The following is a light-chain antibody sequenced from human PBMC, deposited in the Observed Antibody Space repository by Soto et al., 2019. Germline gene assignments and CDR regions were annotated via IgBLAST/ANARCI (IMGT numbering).Light chain of an antibody. CDR3: SSFTSRSTFNYV. Sequence: QSVLSQPASVSGSPGPSITISCTGTSSYVCAYNYVSWYQQYPGTAPKVMIYEVSSRPSGVSHRFSGSKSGNTASLTISGLQPEDEADYYCSSFTSRSTFNYVFGTGTRSPS. J-gene: IGLJ1*01. V-gene: IGLV2-14*01. CDR1: SSYVCAYNY. CDR2: EVS.